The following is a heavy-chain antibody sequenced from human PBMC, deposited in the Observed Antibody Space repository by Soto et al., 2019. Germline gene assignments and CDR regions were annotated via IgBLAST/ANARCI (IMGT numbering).Heavy chain of an antibody. CDR2: IWNDGSNE. V-gene: IGHV3-33*01. J-gene: IGHJ4*02. Sequence: GGSLRLSCEASGFTFSTYGMHWIRQAPGKGLEWLAIIWNDGSNEYYADSVKGRFTISRDNSKNTLYLQLNNLRAEDTAVYFCARDQTDSSGYSEYWGQGTLVNVCS. CDR3: ARDQTDSSGYSEY. D-gene: IGHD3-22*01. CDR1: GFTFSTYG.